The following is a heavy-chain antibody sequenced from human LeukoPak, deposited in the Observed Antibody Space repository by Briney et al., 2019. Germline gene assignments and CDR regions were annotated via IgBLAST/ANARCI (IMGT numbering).Heavy chain of an antibody. D-gene: IGHD3-9*01. CDR3: ARDPGDTDWYNFDF. J-gene: IGHJ4*02. CDR1: GGSLSGHF. Sequence: SETLSLTCTVSGGSLSGHFWSWFRRPPGKGLENIGYIHSSGNTNYNPSYKSRVTVSLEMSKNQFSLSLSSVTAADTAVYYCARDPGDTDWYNFDFWGQGILVTVSS. CDR2: IHSSGNT. V-gene: IGHV4-59*11.